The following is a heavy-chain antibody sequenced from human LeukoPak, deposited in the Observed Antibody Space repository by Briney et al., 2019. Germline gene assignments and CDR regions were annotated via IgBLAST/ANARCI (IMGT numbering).Heavy chain of an antibody. CDR3: ARGRFSYGSGSHDAFDI. CDR2: IYTSGST. V-gene: IGHV4-4*07. J-gene: IGHJ3*02. D-gene: IGHD3-10*01. Sequence: SETLSLTCTVSGGSISSYYWSWIRQPAGKGLEWIGRIYTSGSTNYNPSLKSRVTMSVDTSKNQFSLKLSSVTAADTAVYYCARGRFSYGSGSHDAFDIWGQGTMVTVSS. CDR1: GGSISSYY.